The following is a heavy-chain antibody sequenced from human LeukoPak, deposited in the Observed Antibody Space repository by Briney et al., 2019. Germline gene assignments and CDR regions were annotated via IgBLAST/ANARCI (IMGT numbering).Heavy chain of an antibody. CDR3: ARDRQLGWFGP. CDR2: IHSDGLA. J-gene: IGHJ5*02. Sequence: SQTLSLTCTVSGDSISSGNYFWAWVRQSAGKGLEWIGRIHSDGLANYNPSLRSRVTISVDTSNNQFSLKVKSVTAADTATYYCARDRQLGWFGPWGQGILVTVSS. D-gene: IGHD3-16*01. V-gene: IGHV4-61*02. CDR1: GDSISSGNYF.